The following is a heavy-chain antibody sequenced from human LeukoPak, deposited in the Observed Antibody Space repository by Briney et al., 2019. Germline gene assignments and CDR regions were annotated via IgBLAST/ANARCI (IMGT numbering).Heavy chain of an antibody. Sequence: GGSQRLSCAASGFTFSSYAMSWVRQAPGKGLEWVSAISGSGGSTYYADSVKGRFTISRDNSKNTLYLQMNSLRAEDTAVYYCAKVDGGVGATLLSVPFDYWGQGTLVTVSS. CDR3: AKVDGGVGATLLSVPFDY. CDR2: ISGSGGST. D-gene: IGHD1-26*01. V-gene: IGHV3-23*01. J-gene: IGHJ4*02. CDR1: GFTFSSYA.